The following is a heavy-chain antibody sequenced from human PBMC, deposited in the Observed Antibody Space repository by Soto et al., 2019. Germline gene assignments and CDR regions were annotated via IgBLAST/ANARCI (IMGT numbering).Heavy chain of an antibody. J-gene: IGHJ5*02. CDR2: IYYSGTT. CDR3: ARRAVVAVTGSLDNWLDP. Sequence: SETLSLTCAVSGYSISSSNWWGWIRQPPGKGLEWIGYIYYSGTTYYNPSLKSRVTISVDRSKNQFSLKLNSVTAADTAVYYCARRAVVAVTGSLDNWLDPWGQGILVTVSS. D-gene: IGHD2-21*01. V-gene: IGHV4-28*01. CDR1: GYSISSSNW.